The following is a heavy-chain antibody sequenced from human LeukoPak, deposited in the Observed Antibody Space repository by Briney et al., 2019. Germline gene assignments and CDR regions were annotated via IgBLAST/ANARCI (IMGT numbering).Heavy chain of an antibody. D-gene: IGHD3-10*01. CDR2: ISSNGGST. Sequence: GGSLRLSCAASGFTFSSYAMHWVRQAPGKGLEYVSAISSNGGSTYYANSVKGRFTISRDYSKNTLYLQMGSLRAEDMAVYYCAKEWFGELIGVFDYWGQGTLVTVSS. V-gene: IGHV3-64*01. J-gene: IGHJ4*02. CDR1: GFTFSSYA. CDR3: AKEWFGELIGVFDY.